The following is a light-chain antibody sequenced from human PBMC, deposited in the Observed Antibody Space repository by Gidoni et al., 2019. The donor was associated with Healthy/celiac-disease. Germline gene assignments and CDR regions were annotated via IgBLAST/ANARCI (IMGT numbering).Light chain of an antibody. CDR1: QGISNY. J-gene: IGKJ1*01. CDR3: QKYNSALWT. CDR2: AAS. V-gene: IGKV1-27*01. Sequence: DIQMTQSPSSLSASVGDRVNITCRASQGISNYYAWYQQKPGKVPKLLIYAASTLQSGVPSRFSGSGSGTDFTLTISSLQPEDVATYYCQKYNSALWTFXPXTKVEIK.